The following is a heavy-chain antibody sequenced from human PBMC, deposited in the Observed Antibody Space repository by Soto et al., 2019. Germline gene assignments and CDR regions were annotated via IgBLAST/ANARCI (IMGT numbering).Heavy chain of an antibody. V-gene: IGHV3-7*01. CDR1: GFTFSSYW. Sequence: GGSLRLSCAASGFTFSSYWMSWVRQAPGKGLEWVANIKKDGSEKYYVGSVRGRFTISRDNAKNSLYLQMNGLRAEDTAVYYCARDFLELHLGYWGQGTLVTVSS. CDR2: IKKDGSEK. CDR3: ARDFLELHLGY. D-gene: IGHD1-7*01. J-gene: IGHJ4*02.